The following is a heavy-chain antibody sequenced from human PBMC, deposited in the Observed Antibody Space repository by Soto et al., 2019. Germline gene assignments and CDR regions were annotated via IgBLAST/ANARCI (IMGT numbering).Heavy chain of an antibody. CDR3: VREGWGAASPVY. J-gene: IGHJ4*02. CDR2: TQYMSRWYD. CDR1: GDSVSNSKTA. V-gene: IGHV6-1*01. Sequence: SQTLSLTCAISGDSVSNSKTAWNGIRQSPSRGLEWLGRTQYMSRWYDQYALSVRGRLTINPDTSKNQLSLQLNSVTPDDTAVYYCVREGWGAASPVYWSQGIQGTVFS. D-gene: IGHD7-27*01.